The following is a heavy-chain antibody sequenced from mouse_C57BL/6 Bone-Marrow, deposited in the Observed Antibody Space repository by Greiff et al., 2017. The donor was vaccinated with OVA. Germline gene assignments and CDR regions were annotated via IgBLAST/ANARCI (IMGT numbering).Heavy chain of an antibody. V-gene: IGHV1-59*01. CDR3: ARSGDYDGWFAY. D-gene: IGHD2-4*01. CDR1: GYTFTSYW. CDR2: IDPSDSYT. J-gene: IGHJ3*01. Sequence: QVQLKQPGAELVRPGTSVKLSCKASGYTFTSYWMHWVKQRPGQGLEWIGVIDPSDSYTNYNQKFKGKATLTVDTSSSTAYMQLSSLTSEDAAVYYCARSGDYDGWFAYWGQGTLVTVSA.